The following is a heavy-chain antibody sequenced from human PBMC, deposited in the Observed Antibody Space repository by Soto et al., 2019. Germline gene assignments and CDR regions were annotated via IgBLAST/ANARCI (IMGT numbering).Heavy chain of an antibody. CDR1: GFTFSSYA. CDR2: ISGSGGTT. Sequence: EVQLLESGGGLVQPGGSLRLSCAASGFTFSSYAMSWVRQAPGKGLECVSTISGSGGTTYYADSVKGRFTISRDNSKNTLYLQMNSLRAEDTAVYYCAKVRSTTILEVVILFDYWGQGTLVTVSS. CDR3: AKVRSTTILEVVILFDY. D-gene: IGHD3-3*01. J-gene: IGHJ4*02. V-gene: IGHV3-23*01.